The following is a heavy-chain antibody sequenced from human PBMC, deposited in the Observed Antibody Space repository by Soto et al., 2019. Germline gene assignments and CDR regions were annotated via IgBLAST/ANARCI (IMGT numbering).Heavy chain of an antibody. V-gene: IGHV1-3*01. CDR1: GYTFTSYA. Sequence: GASVKASCKASGYTFTSYAMHWVRQAPGQRLEWMGWINAGNGNTKYSQKVQGRVTITRDTSASTAYMELSSLRSEDTAVYYCAPSMIFSMPSSFDSWGQGPMVTVS. CDR3: APSMIFSMPSSFDS. J-gene: IGHJ3*01. D-gene: IGHD3-9*01. CDR2: INAGNGNT.